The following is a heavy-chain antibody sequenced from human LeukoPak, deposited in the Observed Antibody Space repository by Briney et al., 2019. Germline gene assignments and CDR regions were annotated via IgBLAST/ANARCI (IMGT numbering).Heavy chain of an antibody. J-gene: IGHJ4*02. CDR1: GFTFTSYG. V-gene: IGHV1-18*01. D-gene: IGHD1-26*01. CDR2: ISAYNGNT. Sequence: ASVKVSCKASGFTFTSYGITWVRQAPGQGLEWMGWISAYNGNTQYAQNLQGRVTMTTDSSTNTAYMELRSLRPDDTAVYYCARDPLDCWATSSGSRRPAFDYWGQGTLVTVSS. CDR3: ARDPLDCWATSSGSRRPAFDY.